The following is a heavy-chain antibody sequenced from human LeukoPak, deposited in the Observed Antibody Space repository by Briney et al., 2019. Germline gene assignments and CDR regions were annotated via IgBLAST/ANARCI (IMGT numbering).Heavy chain of an antibody. CDR3: ARSIAAPLDY. J-gene: IGHJ4*02. V-gene: IGHV4-34*01. Sequence: SETLSLTCAVYGGSFSGYYWSWIRQPPGKGLEWIGEINHSGSTNYNPSLKSRVTISVDTSKNQFSLKLSSVTAADTAVYYCARSIAAPLDYWGQGTLVTVSS. CDR1: GGSFSGYY. D-gene: IGHD6-13*01. CDR2: INHSGST.